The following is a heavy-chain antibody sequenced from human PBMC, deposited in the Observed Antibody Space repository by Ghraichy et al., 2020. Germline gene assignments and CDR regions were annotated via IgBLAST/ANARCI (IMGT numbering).Heavy chain of an antibody. CDR2: INHSGST. V-gene: IGHV4-34*01. D-gene: IGHD3-22*01. CDR3: ARGTYYYDSSGYSTPVYFDY. Sequence: SETLSLTCAVYGGSFSGYYWSWIRQPPGKGLEWIGEINHSGSTNYNPSLKSRVTISVDTSKNQFSLKLSSVTAADTAVYYCARGTYYYDSSGYSTPVYFDYWGQGTLVTVSS. J-gene: IGHJ4*02. CDR1: GGSFSGYY.